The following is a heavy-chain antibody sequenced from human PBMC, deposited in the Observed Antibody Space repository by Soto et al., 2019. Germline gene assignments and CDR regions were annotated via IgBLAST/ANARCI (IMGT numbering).Heavy chain of an antibody. CDR1: GFIFSNQW. V-gene: IGHV3-7*03. CDR3: STLSSTWPTGGDY. Sequence: GGSLRLSCVASGFIFSNQWLSWVRQAPGKGLEWVANIKQDGSEQYYVDSVNGRFTIYRDNAKNLLYLQMNRLRADDTAVYYCSTLSSTWPTGGDYWGQGTLVTAPQ. CDR2: IKQDGSEQ. D-gene: IGHD6-13*01. J-gene: IGHJ4*02.